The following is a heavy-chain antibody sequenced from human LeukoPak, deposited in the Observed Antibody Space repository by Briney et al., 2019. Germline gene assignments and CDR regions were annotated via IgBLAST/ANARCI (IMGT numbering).Heavy chain of an antibody. CDR2: IIGDGGSA. CDR3: AKEGPTGVAGYFDY. Sequence: GGSLTVTCAASGFTFHDYSIHWVRQASGKGLEWVSLIIGDGGSAYYADSVKGRFTISSDNSKNSLYLQMNSLRTDDTALYYCAKEGPTGVAGYFDYCGQGTLVIVSS. CDR1: GFTFHDYS. J-gene: IGHJ4*02. D-gene: IGHD6-19*01. V-gene: IGHV3-43*02.